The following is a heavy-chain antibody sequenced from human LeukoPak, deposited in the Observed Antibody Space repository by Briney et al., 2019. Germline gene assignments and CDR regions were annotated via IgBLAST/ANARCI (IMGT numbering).Heavy chain of an antibody. D-gene: IGHD1-14*01. Sequence: PGGSLRLSCAASGFTFSSYAMSWVRQAPGKGLEWVSGISGSGGTTYYADSVKGRFTISRDNSKNTLYLQMNSLRAEDAAVYYCAENRGALNYMDVWGKGTTVTVSS. J-gene: IGHJ6*03. CDR1: GFTFSSYA. CDR2: ISGSGGTT. CDR3: AENRGALNYMDV. V-gene: IGHV3-23*01.